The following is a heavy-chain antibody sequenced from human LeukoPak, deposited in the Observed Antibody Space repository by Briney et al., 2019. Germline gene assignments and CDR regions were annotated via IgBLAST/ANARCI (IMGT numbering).Heavy chain of an antibody. D-gene: IGHD2-2*03. CDR2: IYTSGST. J-gene: IGHJ4*02. CDR1: GGSISSYY. V-gene: IGHV4-4*09. Sequence: SETLSLTCTVSGGSISSYYWSWIRQPPGKGLEWIGYIYTSGSTNYNPSLKSRVTISVDTSKNQFSLKLSSVTAADTAVYYCARSEVDIVVVPAAKTFDYWGQGTLVTVSS. CDR3: ARSEVDIVVVPAAKTFDY.